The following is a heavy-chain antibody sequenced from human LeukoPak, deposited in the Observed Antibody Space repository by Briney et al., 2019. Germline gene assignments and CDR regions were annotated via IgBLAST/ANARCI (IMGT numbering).Heavy chain of an antibody. D-gene: IGHD4-17*01. Sequence: GASVTVSCKASVYTFTDYYMHWVRQAPGQGFEWMGRINSNSGGTNYAQNFQGRVTMTRDTSISTVYMELISLRSDDTAVYYCAREMNYDDYRTSDYWGQGTLVTVSS. J-gene: IGHJ4*02. V-gene: IGHV1-2*02. CDR3: AREMNYDDYRTSDY. CDR1: VYTFTDYY. CDR2: INSNSGGT.